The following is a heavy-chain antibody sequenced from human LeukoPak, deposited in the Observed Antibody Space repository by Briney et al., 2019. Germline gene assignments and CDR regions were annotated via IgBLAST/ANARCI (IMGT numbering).Heavy chain of an antibody. CDR2: ISYDGSNK. Sequence: GGSLRLSCAASGFTFSSYAMHWVRQAPGKGLEWVAVISYDGSNKYYADSVKGRFTISRDNSKNTLYLQMNSLRAEDTAVYYCARDNSKPIAAAGSFDYWGQGTLVTVSS. CDR3: ARDNSKPIAAAGSFDY. J-gene: IGHJ4*02. V-gene: IGHV3-30-3*01. D-gene: IGHD6-13*01. CDR1: GFTFSSYA.